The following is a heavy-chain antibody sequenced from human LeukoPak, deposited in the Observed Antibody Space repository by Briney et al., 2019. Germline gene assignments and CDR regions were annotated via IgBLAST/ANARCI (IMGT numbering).Heavy chain of an antibody. Sequence: PGGSLRLSCAASGVSFSDYYMSRVRQAPGKGLEWLSHISRTGATTDYAESVRGRFSTTRDNAPNSLQLQMKSLRDEDTAVYFCARSQRVSTSGPPYYYHGMDVWGQGTTVIVSS. CDR1: GVSFSDYY. CDR2: ISRTGATT. J-gene: IGHJ6*02. CDR3: ARSQRVSTSGPPYYYHGMDV. D-gene: IGHD3-10*01. V-gene: IGHV3-11*01.